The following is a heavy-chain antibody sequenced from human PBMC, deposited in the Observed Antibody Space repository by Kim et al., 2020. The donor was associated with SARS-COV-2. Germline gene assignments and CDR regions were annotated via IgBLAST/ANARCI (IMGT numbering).Heavy chain of an antibody. V-gene: IGHV3-9*01. CDR2: I. CDR3: GKDLVPGGLDV. Sequence: IDYADSVKGRFTSSRDFAKNSLYLQRNSLRVDDTALYYCGKDLVPGGLDVWGQGTTVTVSS. D-gene: IGHD2-8*02. J-gene: IGHJ6*02.